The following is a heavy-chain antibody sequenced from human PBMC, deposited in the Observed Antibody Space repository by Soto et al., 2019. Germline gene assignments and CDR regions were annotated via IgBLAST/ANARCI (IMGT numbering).Heavy chain of an antibody. V-gene: IGHV1-69*01. Sequence: QGQLVQSGAEVKKPGSSVKVSCKASGGTFSSHVFNWVRQAPGQGLEWMGGIMPIIGTANYAQKFQGRVTITADESTSTAYMELSSLRSEDTAVYYCARDLEFRDGNISHLDYWGQGTLVTVAS. CDR2: IMPIIGTA. CDR1: GGTFSSHV. CDR3: ARDLEFRDGNISHLDY. D-gene: IGHD3-10*01. J-gene: IGHJ4*02.